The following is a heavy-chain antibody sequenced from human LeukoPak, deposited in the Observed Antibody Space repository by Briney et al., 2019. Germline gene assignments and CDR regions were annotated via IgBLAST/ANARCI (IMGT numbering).Heavy chain of an antibody. CDR2: ISWNSGSI. D-gene: IGHD5-18*01. CDR1: GFTFDDYA. CDR3: AKDLTPFWIPILPLDY. J-gene: IGHJ4*02. Sequence: GRFLRLSCAASGFTFDDYAMHWVRQAPGKGLEWVSGISWNSGSIGYADSVKGRFTISRDNAKNSLYLQMNSLRAEDTALYYCAKDLTPFWIPILPLDYWGQGTLVTVSS. V-gene: IGHV3-9*01.